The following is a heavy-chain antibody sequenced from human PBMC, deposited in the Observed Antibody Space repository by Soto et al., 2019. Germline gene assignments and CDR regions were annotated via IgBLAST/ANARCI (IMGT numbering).Heavy chain of an antibody. CDR3: AKDAPTSVLRYFDWLVVDY. CDR1: GFTFSSYW. V-gene: IGHV3-7*03. J-gene: IGHJ4*02. D-gene: IGHD3-9*01. CDR2: IKQGGGSK. Sequence: GGSLRLSCAASGFTFSSYWMHWVRQAPGKGLEWVANIKQGGGSKYYVDSVKGRFTISRDNAKNTLYLQMNSLRAEDTAVYYCAKDAPTSVLRYFDWLVVDYWGQGTLVTVSS.